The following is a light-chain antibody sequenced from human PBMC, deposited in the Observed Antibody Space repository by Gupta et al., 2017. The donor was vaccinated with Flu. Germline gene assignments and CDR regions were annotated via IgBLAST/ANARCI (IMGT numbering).Light chain of an antibody. J-gene: IGKJ4*01. CDR2: DAS. Sequence: IVLTQSPATLSLSPGERATLSCRASQSVSTYLAWYQQKPGQAPRLLIYDASNRASGIPARVSGSGSVTEFTLTISSREPEDFAVYYCHRRSKRPITFGGGTKVEIK. V-gene: IGKV3-11*01. CDR1: QSVSTY. CDR3: HRRSKRPIT.